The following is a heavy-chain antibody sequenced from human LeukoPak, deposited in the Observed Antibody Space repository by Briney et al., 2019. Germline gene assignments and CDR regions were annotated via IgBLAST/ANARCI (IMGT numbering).Heavy chain of an antibody. CDR3: ARDAPGGSGASDY. Sequence: PGGSLRLSCAASGFTFSDYTMNWVRQAPGKGLEWISSITGGDIYIYYADSVKGRFTISRDNAKNSLYVQMNSLRAEDTAVYYCARDAPGGSGASDYWGQGTLVTVSS. CDR1: GFTFSDYT. V-gene: IGHV3-21*01. J-gene: IGHJ4*02. CDR2: ITGGDIYI. D-gene: IGHD3-10*01.